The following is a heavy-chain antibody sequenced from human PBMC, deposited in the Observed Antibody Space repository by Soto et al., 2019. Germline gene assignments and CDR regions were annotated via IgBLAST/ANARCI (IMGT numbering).Heavy chain of an antibody. CDR2: INPNSGGT. D-gene: IGHD2-2*02. CDR1: GYTFSGYY. J-gene: IGHJ6*02. V-gene: IGHV1-2*02. CDR3: ARSLTEGYCTITGCYTRPLYGMEV. Sequence: ASVKVSCKASGYTFSGYYIHWLRQAPGQGLEWMGWINPNSGGTNYAQKFQGRVTVTRDTPTSTAYMELSRLTSDDTAVYYCARSLTEGYCTITGCYTRPLYGMEVWGQGTTVTVLL.